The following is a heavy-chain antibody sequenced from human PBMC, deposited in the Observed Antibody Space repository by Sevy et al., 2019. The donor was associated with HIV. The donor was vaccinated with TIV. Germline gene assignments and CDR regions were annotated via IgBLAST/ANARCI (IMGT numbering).Heavy chain of an antibody. CDR1: GGSISNFY. CDR2: IYYSAST. D-gene: IGHD3-9*01. CDR3: AREPPYYDILSGCSYGMDV. J-gene: IGHJ6*02. V-gene: IGHV4-59*01. Sequence: SETLSLTCTVSGGSISNFYWSWIRQPPGKGLEWIGNIYYSASTNYNPSLKSRVTISVDTSKNQLSLRLNSVTAADTAVYYCAREPPYYDILSGCSYGMDVWGQGTTVTVSS.